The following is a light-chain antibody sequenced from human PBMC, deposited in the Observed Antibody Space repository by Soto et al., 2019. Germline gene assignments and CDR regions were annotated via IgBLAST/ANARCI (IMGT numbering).Light chain of an antibody. V-gene: IGLV1-40*01. CDR2: GNS. CDR3: QSYASCLSAHVV. Sequence: QSVLTQPPSVSGAPGQRVTISCTGSSSNIGAGYDVHWYQQLPGTAPKLLIYGNSNRPSGVPDRFSGSKSGTSASLAITGLQAEDEADYYCQSYASCLSAHVVFGGGTKVTVL. CDR1: SSNIGAGYD. J-gene: IGLJ2*01.